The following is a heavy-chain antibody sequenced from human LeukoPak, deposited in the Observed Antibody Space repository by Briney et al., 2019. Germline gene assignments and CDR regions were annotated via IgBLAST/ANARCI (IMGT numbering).Heavy chain of an antibody. V-gene: IGHV3-7*01. CDR3: AKDESIAAAGLTDFDP. J-gene: IGHJ5*02. Sequence: GGSLRLSCAASEFTFSRYWMSWVRQAPGKGLEWVANINQDGSEKYYVDSVKGRFTISRDNAKNSLYLQMNSLRDEDTAVYYCAKDESIAAAGLTDFDPWGQGTLVTVSS. D-gene: IGHD6-13*01. CDR1: EFTFSRYW. CDR2: INQDGSEK.